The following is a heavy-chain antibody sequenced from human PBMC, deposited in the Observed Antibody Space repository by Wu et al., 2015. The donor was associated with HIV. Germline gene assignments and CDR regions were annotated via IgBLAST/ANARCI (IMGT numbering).Heavy chain of an antibody. CDR2: INPDSGGT. D-gene: IGHD2-2*02. CDR1: GYTFTDYY. J-gene: IGHJ5*02. V-gene: IGHV1-2*02. Sequence: QVHLVQSGAEVKKPGASVKVSCKTSGYTFTDYYIHWVRQAPGQGLEWMGWINPDSGGTNYAQKFQGRVTMTRDTSISTAYLFLSMLGSDDAAVYYCARDRGFIVPSPIRINWFDPWGQGTLVTVSS. CDR3: ARDRGFIVPSPIRINWFDP.